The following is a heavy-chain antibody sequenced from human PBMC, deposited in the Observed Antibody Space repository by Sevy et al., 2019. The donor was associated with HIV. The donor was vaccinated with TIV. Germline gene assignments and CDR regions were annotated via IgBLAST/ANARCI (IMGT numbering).Heavy chain of an antibody. CDR2: IYYSGST. D-gene: IGHD3-22*01. V-gene: IGHV4-39*01. CDR3: ARHEYYYDSSGYYGIGFDY. CDR1: GGSISSSSYY. J-gene: IGHJ4*02. Sequence: SETLSLTCTVSGGSISSSSYYWGRIRQPPGKGLEWIGTIYYSGSTYYSPSLNSRVTIYVDTSKNQFSLELSSVTAADTAVYYCARHEYYYDSSGYYGIGFDYWGQGTLVTVSS.